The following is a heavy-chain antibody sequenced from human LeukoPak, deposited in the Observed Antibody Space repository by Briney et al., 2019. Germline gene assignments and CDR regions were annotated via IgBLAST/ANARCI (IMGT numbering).Heavy chain of an antibody. Sequence: GGSLRLSCAAWGFTFSTYTMNWVRQAPGKGLEGVSSISSSSTFIYYADSVKGRFTISRDNAKNSLYLQMNSLRAEDTAVYYCAKDQYSSGWSHFDYWGQGTLVTVSS. CDR3: AKDQYSSGWSHFDY. CDR1: GFTFSTYT. J-gene: IGHJ4*02. V-gene: IGHV3-21*01. D-gene: IGHD6-19*01. CDR2: ISSSSTFI.